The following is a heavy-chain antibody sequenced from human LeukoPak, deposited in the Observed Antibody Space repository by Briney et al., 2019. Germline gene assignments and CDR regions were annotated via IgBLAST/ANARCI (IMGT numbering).Heavy chain of an antibody. V-gene: IGHV1-69*13. Sequence: SVKVSCKASGGTFSSYAISWVRQAPGQGPEWMGGIIPIFGTANYAQKFQGRVTITADESTSTAYMELSSLRSEDTAVYYCATRGYSGYGDFDYWGQGTLVTVSS. J-gene: IGHJ4*02. CDR2: IIPIFGTA. D-gene: IGHD5-12*01. CDR1: GGTFSSYA. CDR3: ATRGYSGYGDFDY.